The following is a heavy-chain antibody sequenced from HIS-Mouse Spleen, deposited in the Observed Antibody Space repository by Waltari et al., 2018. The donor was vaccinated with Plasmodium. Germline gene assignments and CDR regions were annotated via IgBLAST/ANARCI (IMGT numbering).Heavy chain of an antibody. CDR1: GGSISSSSYY. CDR3: ARDRITGTSYFDY. V-gene: IGHV4-39*07. J-gene: IGHJ4*02. CDR2: IYYSGST. Sequence: QLQLQESGPGLVKPSETLYLTCTVSGGSISSSSYYWCWIRQPPGKGLEWIGSIYYSGSTYYNPSLKSRVTISVDTSKNQFSLKLSSVTAADTAVYYCARDRITGTSYFDYWGQGTLVTVSS. D-gene: IGHD1-7*01.